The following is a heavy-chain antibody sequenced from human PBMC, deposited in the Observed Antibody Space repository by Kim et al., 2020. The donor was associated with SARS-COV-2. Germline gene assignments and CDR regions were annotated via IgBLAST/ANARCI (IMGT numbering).Heavy chain of an antibody. Sequence: GGSLRLSCAASGFTLSQYTMNWVRHAPGRGLEWISSISAASYNIYYADSVEGRFIISRDNGKNSLSLQMNSLRAEDTAIYYCVRGYGSGLLWGQGTPVTVSS. CDR2: ISAASYNI. CDR1: GFTLSQYT. V-gene: IGHV3-21*01. D-gene: IGHD3-10*01. J-gene: IGHJ4*02. CDR3: VRGYGSGLL.